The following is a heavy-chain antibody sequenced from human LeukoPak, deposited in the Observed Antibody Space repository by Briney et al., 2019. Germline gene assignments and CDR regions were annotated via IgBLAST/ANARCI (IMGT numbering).Heavy chain of an antibody. CDR2: ISASGSST. CDR1: GLTISSNC. V-gene: IGHV3-23*01. J-gene: IGHJ4*02. CDR3: AKELGREGPTALFYFDH. Sequence: GGSLRLSCAASGLTISSNCMSWVRQAPGKGLEWVSTISASGSSTYYADSVKGRSTISRENSKNILYLQMNSLRAEDTAVYYCAKELGREGPTALFYFDHWGQGTLVTVSS. D-gene: IGHD1-26*01.